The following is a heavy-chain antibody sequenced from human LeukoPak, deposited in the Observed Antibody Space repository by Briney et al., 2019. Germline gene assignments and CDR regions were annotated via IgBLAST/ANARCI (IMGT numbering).Heavy chain of an antibody. CDR3: ARLRITMVRGVYWFDP. V-gene: IGHV1-69*04. D-gene: IGHD3-10*01. J-gene: IGHJ5*02. Sequence: ASVEVSCKASGGTFSSYAISWVRQAPGQGLEWMGRIIPILGIANYAQKFQGRVTITADKSTSTAYMELSSLRSEDTAVYYCARLRITMVRGVYWFDPWGQGTLVTVYS. CDR2: IIPILGIA. CDR1: GGTFSSYA.